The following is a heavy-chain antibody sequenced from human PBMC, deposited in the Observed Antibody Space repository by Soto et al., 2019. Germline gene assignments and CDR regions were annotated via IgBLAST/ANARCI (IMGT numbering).Heavy chain of an antibody. CDR2: IYHSGST. D-gene: IGHD5-12*01. CDR3: ARAGVLYSGYDPWNGMDV. V-gene: IGHV4-30-2*01. CDR1: GGSISSGGYS. Sequence: QLQLQESGSGLVKPSQTLSLTCAVSGGSISSGGYSWSWIRQPPGKGLEWIGYIYHSGSTYYNPSLKSRVTISVDRSKNQFSLKLSSVTAADTAVYYCARAGVLYSGYDPWNGMDVWGQGTTVTVSS. J-gene: IGHJ6*02.